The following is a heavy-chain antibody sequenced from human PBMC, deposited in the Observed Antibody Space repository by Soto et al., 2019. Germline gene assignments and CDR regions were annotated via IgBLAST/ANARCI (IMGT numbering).Heavy chain of an antibody. Sequence: ASVKVSCKASGYTFTSSGISWVRQAPGQGLEWMGWISAYNGNTNYAQKLQGRVTMTTDTSTSTAYMELRSLRSDDTAVYYCARDHYYGSGTYYIKDGPTYYNYRNHHWGQGTTVTVS. J-gene: IGHJ6*02. V-gene: IGHV1-18*04. CDR2: ISAYNGNT. D-gene: IGHD3-10*01. CDR3: ARDHYYGSGTYYIKDGPTYYNYRNHH. CDR1: GYTFTSSG.